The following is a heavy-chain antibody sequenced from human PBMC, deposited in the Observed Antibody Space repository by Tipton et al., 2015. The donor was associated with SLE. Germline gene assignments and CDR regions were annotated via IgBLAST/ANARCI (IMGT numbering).Heavy chain of an antibody. V-gene: IGHV4-4*08. CDR2: IDRYGDT. Sequence: TLSLTCTVSGASLSSHYWSWIRQSPGKGLEWIGAIDRYGDTFYNPSLKSRVAISIDTSKNQFSVKLTSVTAADTAVYYCAKYGYNPNWYFDLWGRGTLVTVST. D-gene: IGHD5-24*01. J-gene: IGHJ2*01. CDR1: GASLSSHY. CDR3: AKYGYNPNWYFDL.